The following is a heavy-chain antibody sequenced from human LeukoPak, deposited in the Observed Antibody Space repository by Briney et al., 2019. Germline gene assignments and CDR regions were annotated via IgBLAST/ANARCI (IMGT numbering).Heavy chain of an antibody. Sequence: PGGSLTLSCAASGFAFSNYAMSWVRQAPGKGLEWVSGISSGGGLTYYADSLKGRFTISRDNSKNTLFLQMHSLRAEDTAVYYCAKKGLTTGEGYFDYWGQGTLVPVSS. J-gene: IGHJ4*02. CDR3: AKKGLTTGEGYFDY. V-gene: IGHV3-23*01. CDR2: ISSGGGLT. D-gene: IGHD7-27*01. CDR1: GFAFSNYA.